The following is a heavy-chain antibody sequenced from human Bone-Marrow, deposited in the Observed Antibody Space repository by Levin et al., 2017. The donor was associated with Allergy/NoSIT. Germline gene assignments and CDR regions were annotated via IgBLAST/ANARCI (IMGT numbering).Heavy chain of an antibody. D-gene: IGHD6-19*01. CDR1: GFTFSSYW. CDR3: ARVSHWGSNNSSGWLALDY. CDR2: INSDGSST. J-gene: IGHJ4*02. Sequence: GGSLRLSCAASGFTFSSYWMHWVRQAPGKGLVWVSRINSDGSSTSYADSVKGRFTISRDNAKNTLYLQMNSLRAEDTAVYYCARVSHWGSNNSSGWLALDYWGQGTLVTVSS. V-gene: IGHV3-74*01.